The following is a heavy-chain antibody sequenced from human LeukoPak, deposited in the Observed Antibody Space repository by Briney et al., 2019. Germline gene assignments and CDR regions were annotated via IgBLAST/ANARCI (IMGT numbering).Heavy chain of an antibody. Sequence: PGGSLRLSCAASGFTFDDYAMHWVRQAPGKGLEWVSLISWDGGSTYYADSVKGRFTISRDNSINSLYLQMNSLRAEDTALYYCAKDSSGYYWDYWGQGTLVTVSS. J-gene: IGHJ4*02. D-gene: IGHD3-22*01. V-gene: IGHV3-43D*03. CDR1: GFTFDDYA. CDR2: ISWDGGST. CDR3: AKDSSGYYWDY.